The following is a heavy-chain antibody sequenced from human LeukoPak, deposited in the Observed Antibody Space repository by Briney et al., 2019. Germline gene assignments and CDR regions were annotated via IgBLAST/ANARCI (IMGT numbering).Heavy chain of an antibody. CDR2: ISSSGSTI. CDR3: ARDGVSSWHYFDD. CDR1: GFTFSDYY. V-gene: IGHV3-11*04. J-gene: IGHJ4*02. D-gene: IGHD6-13*01. Sequence: GGSLRLSCSASGFTFSDYYMSWIRQAPGKGLEWVSYISSSGSTIYYADSVKGRFTISRDNAKNSLYLQMNSLRAEDTAVYYCARDGVSSWHYFDDWGQGTLVTVSS.